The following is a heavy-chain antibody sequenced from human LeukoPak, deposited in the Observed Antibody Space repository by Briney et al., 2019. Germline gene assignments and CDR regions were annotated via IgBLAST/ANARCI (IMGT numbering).Heavy chain of an antibody. D-gene: IGHD4-23*01. CDR2: IYYSGST. V-gene: IGHV4-59*01. CDR1: GGSISSYY. CDR3: AKDNGGNSDF. Sequence: KPSETLSLTCTVSGGSISSYYWSWIRQPPGKGLEWIGYIYYSGSTNYNPSLKSRVTISVDTSKNQFSLKLSSVTAADTAVYYCAKDNGGNSDFWGQGTLVTVSS. J-gene: IGHJ4*02.